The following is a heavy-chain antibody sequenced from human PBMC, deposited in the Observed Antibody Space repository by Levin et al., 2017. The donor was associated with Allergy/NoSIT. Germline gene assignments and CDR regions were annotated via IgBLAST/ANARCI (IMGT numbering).Heavy chain of an antibody. V-gene: IGHV4-39*07. J-gene: IGHJ4*02. CDR1: GGSISSSSYY. CDR3: ARESGSYRPTDY. CDR2: IYYSGTT. D-gene: IGHD1-26*01. Sequence: SETLSLTYTVSGGSISSSSYYWGWIRQPPGKGLEWIGSIYYSGTTYYNPSLKSRVTISVDTSKNQFSLNLNSVTAADTAVYYCARESGSYRPTDYWGQGTLVTVSS.